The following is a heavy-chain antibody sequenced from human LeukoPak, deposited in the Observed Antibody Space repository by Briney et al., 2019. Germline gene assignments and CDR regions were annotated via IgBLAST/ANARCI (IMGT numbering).Heavy chain of an antibody. CDR1: GYTFTSYG. CDR3: ARDGSPLLWFGELSLWFDL. D-gene: IGHD3-10*01. J-gene: IGHJ5*02. V-gene: IGHV1-18*01. CDR2: ISAYNGNT. Sequence: ASVKVSCKASGYTFTSYGISWVRQAPGQGLEWMGWISAYNGNTNYAQKLQGRVTMTTDTSTSTAYMELRSLRSDDTAVYYCARDGSPLLWFGELSLWFDLWGQGTLVTVSS.